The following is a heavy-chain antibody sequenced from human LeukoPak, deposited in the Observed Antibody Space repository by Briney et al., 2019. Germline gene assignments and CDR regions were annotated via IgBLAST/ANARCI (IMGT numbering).Heavy chain of an antibody. V-gene: IGHV3-48*01. CDR3: AGFGVYPY. D-gene: IGHD5/OR15-5a*01. Sequence: PGGSLRLSCAVSGFTFKTYDVDWVRQAPGEGPEWIAYFGISGTIYYADSVRGRFTISRDDAKNSLFLQMNSLRVDDTARYYCAGFGVYPYWGQGTPVTVSS. CDR1: GFTFKTYD. CDR2: FGISGTI. J-gene: IGHJ4*02.